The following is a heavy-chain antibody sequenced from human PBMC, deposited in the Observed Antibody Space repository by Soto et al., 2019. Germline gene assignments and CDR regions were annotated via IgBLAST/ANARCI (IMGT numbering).Heavy chain of an antibody. CDR2: VFHSGSA. Sequence: SQTLSLTCGLSGGSLTTPVWWTWVRLRPGKGRAWIGEVFHSGSANYNPSLQSRVTISVDKSTSQFSLSLSSVTATDTAVYYCARKAWTRLDYWGQGALVTVSS. V-gene: IGHV4-4*02. CDR1: GGSLTTPVW. J-gene: IGHJ4*02. D-gene: IGHD1-1*01. CDR3: ARKAWTRLDY.